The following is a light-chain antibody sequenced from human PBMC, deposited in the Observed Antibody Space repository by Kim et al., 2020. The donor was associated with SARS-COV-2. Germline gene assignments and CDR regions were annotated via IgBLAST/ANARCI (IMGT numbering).Light chain of an antibody. CDR1: TRDVINGHS. Sequence: QAVVTQEPSLTVSPGGTVTLTCGSTTRDVINGHSPSWFQQKPGRAPKTLIYDTDKRHSWTPARFSGSLLGGKAALTISGAQPDDEADYYCALSYVGRRVFGGGTQLTVL. CDR3: ALSYVGRRV. J-gene: IGLJ3*02. V-gene: IGLV7-46*01. CDR2: DTD.